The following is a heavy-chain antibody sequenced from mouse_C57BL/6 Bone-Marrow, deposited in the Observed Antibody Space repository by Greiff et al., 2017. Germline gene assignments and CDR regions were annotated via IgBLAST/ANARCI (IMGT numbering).Heavy chain of an antibody. CDR3: ARGRACWYYAMDY. V-gene: IGHV1-18*01. CDR2: INPNNGGT. D-gene: IGHD3-3*01. CDR1: GYTFTDYN. Sequence: EVQLQQSGPELVKPGASVKIPCKASGYTFTDYNMDWVKQSHGKSLEWIGDINPNNGGTIYNQKFKGKATLTVDTSSSTAYMELRSLTSEDTAVYYCARGRACWYYAMDYWGQGTSVTVSS. J-gene: IGHJ4*01.